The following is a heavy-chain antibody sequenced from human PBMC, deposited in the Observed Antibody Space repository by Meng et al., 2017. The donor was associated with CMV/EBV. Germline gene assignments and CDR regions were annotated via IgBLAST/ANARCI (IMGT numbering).Heavy chain of an antibody. V-gene: IGHV3-48*03. J-gene: IGHJ6*02. CDR1: GFTFSSYE. CDR3: ARDIIHNYYYYGMDV. D-gene: IGHD3-10*01. CDR2: ISSSGSTI. Sequence: GGSLRLSCAASGFTFSSYEMNWVRQAPGKGLEWVSYISSSGSTIYYADSVKGRFTISRDNATNSLSLPMNRLRAEATAVYSCARDIIHNYYYYGMDVWGQGTTVTVSS.